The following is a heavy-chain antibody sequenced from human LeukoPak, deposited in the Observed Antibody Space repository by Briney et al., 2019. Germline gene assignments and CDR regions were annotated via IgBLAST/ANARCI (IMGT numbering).Heavy chain of an antibody. Sequence: PGGSLRLSCAASGFTFSSYAMNWVRQAPGKGLGWVSTISGSGGNTYYAISVKGRFTVSRDNAKNTLYLQMNSLRADDTAIYYCVKPLVSGPSDHWGQGTLVTVSS. J-gene: IGHJ4*02. CDR2: ISGSGGNT. V-gene: IGHV3-23*01. CDR3: VKPLVSGPSDH. D-gene: IGHD6-25*01. CDR1: GFTFSSYA.